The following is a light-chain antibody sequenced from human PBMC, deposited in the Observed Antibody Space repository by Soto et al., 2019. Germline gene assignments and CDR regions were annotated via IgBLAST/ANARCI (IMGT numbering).Light chain of an antibody. CDR2: GAS. CDR1: QRVSNSY. Sequence: EIVLTQSPGTLSLSPGETATLSCRASQRVSNSYLAWYQKKPGQAPRLLIYGASSRAAGIPGRFSGSGSGTDFTLTISRLEPEDFAVYFCQRYGGSPPFTFGQGTKVDIK. CDR3: QRYGGSPPFT. V-gene: IGKV3-20*01. J-gene: IGKJ2*01.